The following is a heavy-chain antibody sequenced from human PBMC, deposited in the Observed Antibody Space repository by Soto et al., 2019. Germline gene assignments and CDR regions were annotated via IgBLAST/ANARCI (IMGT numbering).Heavy chain of an antibody. J-gene: IGHJ6*02. D-gene: IGHD3-10*01. CDR2: IYYSGST. V-gene: IGHV4-31*03. CDR1: GGSISSAAYY. Sequence: SETLSLTCTVFGGSISSAAYYWSWIRQHPGQGLEWIGSIYYSGSTFYNPDYNPSLQGRVVISVDTSTNQFSLNLSSVTAADTAVYFCARADRGNFLYYGMDVWGQGTAVTVSS. CDR3: ARADRGNFLYYGMDV.